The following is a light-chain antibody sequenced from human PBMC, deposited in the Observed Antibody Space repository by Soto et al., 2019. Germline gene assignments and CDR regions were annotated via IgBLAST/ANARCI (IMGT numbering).Light chain of an antibody. CDR1: QSLLHSDAKTY. Sequence: DIVMTQTPPSLSVTPGQPASISCTSSQSLLHSDAKTYLYWYLQKPGQSPQFLIYEVSNRFSGVPDRFSGSGSETDFKLKISRVEAEDVGVYYCLQTRQVPLTFGEGTKVEIK. CDR2: EVS. J-gene: IGKJ4*02. V-gene: IGKV2D-29*02. CDR3: LQTRQVPLT.